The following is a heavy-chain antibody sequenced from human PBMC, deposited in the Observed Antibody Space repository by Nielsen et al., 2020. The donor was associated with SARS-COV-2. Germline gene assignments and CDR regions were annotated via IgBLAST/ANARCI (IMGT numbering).Heavy chain of an antibody. J-gene: IGHJ4*02. V-gene: IGHV3-48*03. Sequence: GESLKISCATSGFTFSNYEMNWVRQAPGKGLEWVSYISSTGSTIYYADSVRGRFSISRDNAKNSLYLQMNSLRAEDTAVYYCAALPSSSWYWDYWGQGTLVTVSS. CDR3: AALPSSSWYWDY. CDR2: ISSTGSTI. D-gene: IGHD6-13*01. CDR1: GFTFSNYE.